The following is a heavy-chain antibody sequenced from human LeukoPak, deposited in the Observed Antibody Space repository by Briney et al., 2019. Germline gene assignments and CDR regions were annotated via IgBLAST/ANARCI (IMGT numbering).Heavy chain of an antibody. CDR2: IYYSGST. CDR3: ARVRPGSGSLYDYYYYMDV. D-gene: IGHD2-15*01. CDR1: GGSISTSNYF. Sequence: SETLSLTCTVSGGSISTSNYFWGWIRQPPGRGLECIGNIYYSGSTYYNPSLKSRVTISIDTSKNQFSLKLSSVTAADTAVYYCARVRPGSGSLYDYYYYMDVWGKGTTVTVSS. J-gene: IGHJ6*03. V-gene: IGHV4-39*07.